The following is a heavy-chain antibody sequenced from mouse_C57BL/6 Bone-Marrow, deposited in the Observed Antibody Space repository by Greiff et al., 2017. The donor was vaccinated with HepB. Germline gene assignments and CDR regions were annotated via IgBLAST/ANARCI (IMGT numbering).Heavy chain of an antibody. CDR2: IDPSDSYT. Sequence: QVQLQQPGAELVMPGASVKLSCKASGYTFTSYWMHWVKQRPGQGLEWIGEIDPSDSYTNYNQKFKGKSTWTVDKSSSTAYMQLSSLTSEDSAVYYCASGGLKRDYWGQGTTLTVSS. D-gene: IGHD1-3*01. CDR3: ASGGLKRDY. V-gene: IGHV1-69*01. J-gene: IGHJ2*01. CDR1: GYTFTSYW.